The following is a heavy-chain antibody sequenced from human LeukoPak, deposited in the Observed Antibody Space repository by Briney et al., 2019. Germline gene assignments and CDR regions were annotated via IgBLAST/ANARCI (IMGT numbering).Heavy chain of an antibody. Sequence: SETLSLTCAVYGGSFSGYYWSWIRQPPGKGLEWIGEINHSGSTNYNPSLKSRVTISVDTSKNQFSLKLSPVTAADTAVYYCARGRVNYYGSGSTKLYYFDYWGQGTLVTVSS. CDR1: GGSFSGYY. CDR2: INHSGST. D-gene: IGHD3-10*01. J-gene: IGHJ4*02. V-gene: IGHV4-34*01. CDR3: ARGRVNYYGSGSTKLYYFDY.